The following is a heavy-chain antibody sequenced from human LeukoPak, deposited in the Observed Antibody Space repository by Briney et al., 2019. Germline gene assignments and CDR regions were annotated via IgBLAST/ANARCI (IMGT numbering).Heavy chain of an antibody. CDR1: GDSVSSNSAA. J-gene: IGHJ3*02. V-gene: IGHV6-1*01. CDR2: TYYRSKWYN. Sequence: SQTLSLTCAISGDSVSSNSAAWNWIRQSPSRGLVWLGRTYYRSKWYNDYAVSVKSRITINPDTSKNQFSLQLNSVTPEDTAVYYCARDRGQQWLADDAFDIWGQGTMVTVSS. CDR3: ARDRGQQWLADDAFDI. D-gene: IGHD6-19*01.